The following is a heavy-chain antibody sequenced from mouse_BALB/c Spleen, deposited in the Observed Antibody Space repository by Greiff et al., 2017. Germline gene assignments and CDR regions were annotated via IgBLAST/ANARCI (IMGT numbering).Heavy chain of an antibody. Sequence: EVQVVESGTVLARPGASVKMSCKASGYSFTSYWMHWVKQRPGQGLEWIGAIYPGNSDTSYNQKFKGKAKLTAVTSASTAYMELSSLTNEDSAVYYCTSVDGSSYFDYWGQGTTLTVSS. V-gene: IGHV1-5*01. CDR1: GYSFTSYW. CDR3: TSVDGSSYFDY. J-gene: IGHJ2*01. D-gene: IGHD1-1*01. CDR2: IYPGNSDT.